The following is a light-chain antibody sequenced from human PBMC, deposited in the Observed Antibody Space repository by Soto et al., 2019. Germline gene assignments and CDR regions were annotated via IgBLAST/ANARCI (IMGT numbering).Light chain of an antibody. CDR2: GAS. Sequence: DIQMTQSPSSLSASVGDTVTIACRASRSISNYLNWYQQKPGRAPNLLISGASTLQRGVPSRFSGSGSGTTFTLTITSLQPDDFAIYFCQQSYTAPFTFGPGTKVAIK. CDR3: QQSYTAPFT. J-gene: IGKJ3*01. V-gene: IGKV1-39*01. CDR1: RSISNY.